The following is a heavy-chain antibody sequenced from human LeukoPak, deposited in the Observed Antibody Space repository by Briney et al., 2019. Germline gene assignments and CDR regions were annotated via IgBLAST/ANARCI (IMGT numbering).Heavy chain of an antibody. CDR2: IYTSGST. CDR3: ARDVEHDFWSGYLNYYYGMDV. Sequence: SQTLSLTCTVSGGSISSGSYYWSWIRQPAGKGLERIGRIYTSGSTNYNPSLKSRVTISVDTSKNQFSLKLSSVTAADTAVCYCARDVEHDFWSGYLNYYYGMDVWGQGTTVTVSS. J-gene: IGHJ6*02. V-gene: IGHV4-61*02. D-gene: IGHD3-3*01. CDR1: GGSISSGSYY.